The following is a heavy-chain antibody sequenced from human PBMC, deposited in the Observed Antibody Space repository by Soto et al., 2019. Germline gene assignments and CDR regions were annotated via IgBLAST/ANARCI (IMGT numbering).Heavy chain of an antibody. CDR3: PRAVGSIRFLEWLFAPGLDV. CDR1: GYTFTSYG. D-gene: IGHD3-3*01. Sequence: GASVKVSCKASGYTFTSYGISWVRQAPGQGLEGMGWISAYNGNTNYAQKLQGRVTMTTDTSTSTAYMELRSPRSDDTAVYYCPRAVGSIRFLEWLFAPGLDVWGPGTTVTVSS. J-gene: IGHJ6*02. CDR2: ISAYNGNT. V-gene: IGHV1-18*04.